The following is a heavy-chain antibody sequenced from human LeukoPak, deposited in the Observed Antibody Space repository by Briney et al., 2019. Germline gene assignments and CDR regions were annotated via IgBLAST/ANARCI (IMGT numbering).Heavy chain of an antibody. V-gene: IGHV4-34*01. CDR3: ARGRGYFDY. Sequence: SETLSLTCAVYGGSFSGYYWSWIRQPPGKGLEWIGEINHRGGTNYNPSLKSRVTISVDTSKNQFSLKLSSVTAADTAVYYCARGRGYFDYWGQGTLVTVSS. J-gene: IGHJ4*02. CDR1: GGSFSGYY. D-gene: IGHD3-10*01. CDR2: INHRGGT.